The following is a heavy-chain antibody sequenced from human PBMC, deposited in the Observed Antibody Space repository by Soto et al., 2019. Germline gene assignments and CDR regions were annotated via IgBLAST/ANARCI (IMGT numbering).Heavy chain of an antibody. CDR1: GYTFNRYY. Sequence: ASLKVSCKASGYTFNRYYIHWVRQAPGQGLEWMGWIDPNVGNTKYAQNFQGRVTMTWDTSTTTASMELSGLTSDDTAVYFCARNRRAYCGGDCPWGSWGQGTQVTVSS. V-gene: IGHV1-2*02. CDR2: IDPNVGNT. J-gene: IGHJ5*02. CDR3: ARNRRAYCGGDCPWGS. D-gene: IGHD2-21*02.